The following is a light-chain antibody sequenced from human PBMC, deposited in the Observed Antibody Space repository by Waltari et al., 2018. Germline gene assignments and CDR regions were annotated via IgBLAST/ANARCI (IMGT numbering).Light chain of an antibody. CDR3: LHDYNYPLT. J-gene: IGKJ1*01. CDR1: QSISTS. V-gene: IGKV1-39*01. Sequence: IQMTQSPSSLSASVGDRVTITCRASQSISTSLNWYQQIPGKAPKLLIYVASTLQSGVPSRFSGSGSGTDFSLTISSLQPEDFATYYCLHDYNYPLTFGQGTKVEIK. CDR2: VAS.